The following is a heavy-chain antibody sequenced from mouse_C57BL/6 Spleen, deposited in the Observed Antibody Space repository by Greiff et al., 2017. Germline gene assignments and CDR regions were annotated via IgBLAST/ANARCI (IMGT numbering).Heavy chain of an antibody. CDR3: ARSPDYYGSSPYYLDY. D-gene: IGHD1-1*01. Sequence: QVQLQQPGAELVKPGASVKLSCKASGYTFTSYWMQWVKQRPGQGLEWIGEIDPSDSYTNYNQKFKGKATLTVDTSSSTAYMQLSSLTSEDSAVYYCARSPDYYGSSPYYLDYWGQGTTLTVSS. V-gene: IGHV1-50*01. CDR2: IDPSDSYT. J-gene: IGHJ2*01. CDR1: GYTFTSYW.